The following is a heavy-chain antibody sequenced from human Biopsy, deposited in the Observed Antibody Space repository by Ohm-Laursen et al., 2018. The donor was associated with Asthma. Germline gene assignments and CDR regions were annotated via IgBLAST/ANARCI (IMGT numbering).Heavy chain of an antibody. J-gene: IGHJ4*02. V-gene: IGHV1-69*17. Sequence: SSVKVSCKASEDTFSSYVISWVRQAPGQGLEWMGGIMPPFGLTNYAQRFQDRLTISADKSTRTAYMELRRLRSEDSAVYYCARDHCSALWAGVSTDNCYFDYWGQGTLVIVSS. CDR2: IMPPFGLT. CDR1: EDTFSSYV. CDR3: ARDHCSALWAGVSTDNCYFDY. D-gene: IGHD5/OR15-5a*01.